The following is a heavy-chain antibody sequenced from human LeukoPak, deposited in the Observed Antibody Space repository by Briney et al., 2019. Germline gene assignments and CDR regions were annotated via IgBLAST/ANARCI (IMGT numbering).Heavy chain of an antibody. CDR1: GYTFSAFH. V-gene: IGHV1-2*02. D-gene: IGHD4-11*01. J-gene: IGHJ5*02. CDR2: IIPNGGGT. CDR3: ARSHDYTNYVAP. Sequence: ASVKVSCKASGYTFSAFHIHWVRHAPGQGREWMGWIIPNGGGTIYAPKFQGRVTMTRDTSITTAYMELNSLRSADTAVYYCARSHDYTNYVAPWGQGTLVTVSS.